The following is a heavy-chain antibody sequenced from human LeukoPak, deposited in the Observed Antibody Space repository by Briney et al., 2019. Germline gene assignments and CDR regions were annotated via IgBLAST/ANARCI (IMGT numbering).Heavy chain of an antibody. V-gene: IGHV4-34*01. CDR2: INHSGST. CDR1: GGSFSGYY. Sequence: PSETLSLTCAVYGGSFSGYYWSWIRQPPGKGLEWIGEINHSGSTNYNPSLKSRVTISVDMSKNQFSLKLSSVTAADTAVYYCARARGYGSGSYPFRYYYYGMDVWGQGTTVTVSS. D-gene: IGHD3-10*01. CDR3: ARARGYGSGSYPFRYYYYGMDV. J-gene: IGHJ6*02.